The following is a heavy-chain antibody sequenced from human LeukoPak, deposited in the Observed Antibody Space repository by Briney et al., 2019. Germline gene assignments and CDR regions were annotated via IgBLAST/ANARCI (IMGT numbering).Heavy chain of an antibody. Sequence: GGSLRLSCAASGFTFSSYWMHWVRQTPGKGLVWVSRINGAGSSISYADSVKGRVTISRDNAKNTLYLQMNNLRAGDTAVYYCARGGDYKNDYWGQGTLVTVSS. CDR1: GFTFSSYW. D-gene: IGHD4-17*01. CDR2: INGAGSSI. V-gene: IGHV3-74*01. CDR3: ARGGDYKNDY. J-gene: IGHJ4*02.